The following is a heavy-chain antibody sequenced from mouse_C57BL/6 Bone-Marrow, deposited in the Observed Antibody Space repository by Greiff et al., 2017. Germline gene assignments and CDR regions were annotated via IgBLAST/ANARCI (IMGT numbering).Heavy chain of an antibody. CDR3: ARIAGDYGRDYYDVDY. D-gene: IGHD2-4*01. J-gene: IGHJ4*01. CDR2: IWWDDDK. V-gene: IGHV8-8*01. Sequence: VKLQESGPGILQPSQTLSLTCSFSGFSLSTFGMGVGWIRPPSGKGLEWLAHIWWDDDKYDNPALKSRLTISKDTSKNQVFLKIAKVGTADTAKYDCARIAGDYGRDYYDVDYWGKGTSVTVSS. CDR1: GFSLSTFGMG.